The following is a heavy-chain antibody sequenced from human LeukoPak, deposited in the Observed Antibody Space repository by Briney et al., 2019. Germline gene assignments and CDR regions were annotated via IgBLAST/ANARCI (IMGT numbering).Heavy chain of an antibody. J-gene: IGHJ4*02. CDR1: GYTFTGYY. CDR2: INPNSGGT. D-gene: IGHD1-7*01. Sequence: ASVKVSCKASGYTFTGYYMHWVRQAPGQGLEWMGWINPNSGGTNYAQKFQGRVTMTRDTSISTAYMELSRLRSDDTAVYYCARSRENWNYRYYYDYWGQGTLVNVSS. CDR3: ARSRENWNYRYYYDY. V-gene: IGHV1-2*02.